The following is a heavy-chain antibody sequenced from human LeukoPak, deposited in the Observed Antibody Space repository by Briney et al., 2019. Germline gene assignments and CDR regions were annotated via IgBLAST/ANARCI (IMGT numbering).Heavy chain of an antibody. Sequence: ASVKVSCKASGYTFTSYYMHWVRQAPGQGLEWMGIINPSGGSTSYAQKFQGRVTMTRDTSTSTVYMELSSLRSEDTAVYYCARDSRITIFGVVIRDYYYYMDVWGKGTTVTVSS. J-gene: IGHJ6*03. D-gene: IGHD3-3*01. CDR1: GYTFTSYY. V-gene: IGHV1-46*01. CDR2: INPSGGST. CDR3: ARDSRITIFGVVIRDYYYYMDV.